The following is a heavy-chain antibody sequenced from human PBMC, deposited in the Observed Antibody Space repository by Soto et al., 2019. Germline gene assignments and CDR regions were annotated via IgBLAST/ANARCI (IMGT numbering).Heavy chain of an antibody. CDR3: ARVGGPAMVVDY. D-gene: IGHD5-18*01. V-gene: IGHV4-39*01. Sequence: SETLSLTCTVSGGSISSSSYYWGWIRQPPGKGLEWIGSIYYSGSTYYNPSLKSRVTISVDTSKNQFSLKLSSVTAADTAVYYCARVGGPAMVVDYWGQGTLVTVSS. CDR1: GGSISSSSYY. J-gene: IGHJ4*02. CDR2: IYYSGST.